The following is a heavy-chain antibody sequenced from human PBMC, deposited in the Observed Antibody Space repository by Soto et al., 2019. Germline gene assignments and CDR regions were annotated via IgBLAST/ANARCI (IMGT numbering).Heavy chain of an antibody. J-gene: IGHJ6*02. CDR3: ARGILWFGNYYYGMDV. CDR2: IDPSDSYT. CDR1: GYSFTSYW. V-gene: IGHV5-10-1*01. Sequence: GESLKISCKGSGYSFTSYWISWVRQMPGKGLERMGRIDPSDSYTNYSPSFQGHVTISADKSISTAYLQWSSLKASDTAMYYCARGILWFGNYYYGMDVWGQGTTVTVS. D-gene: IGHD3-10*01.